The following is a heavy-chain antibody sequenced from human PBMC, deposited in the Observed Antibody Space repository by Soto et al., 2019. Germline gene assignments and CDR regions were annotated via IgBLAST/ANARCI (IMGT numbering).Heavy chain of an antibody. CDR2: ISHDGQNK. J-gene: IGHJ6*02. D-gene: IGHD2-15*01. CDR3: ARGGYCRGGSCRYYYYGVDV. V-gene: IGHV3-30*09. Sequence: VGSLRLSCAASGFVFSSYAMQWVRQARGKGLEWVAVISHDGQNKYYADSVKGRFAISRDNSRNTLSLEMGSLRAEDKAVYFCARGGYCRGGSCRYYYYGVDVWGLGTTVTVSS. CDR1: GFVFSSYA.